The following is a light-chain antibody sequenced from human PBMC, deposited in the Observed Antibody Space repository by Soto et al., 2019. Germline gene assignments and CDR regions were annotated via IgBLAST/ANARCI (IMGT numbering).Light chain of an antibody. CDR3: QQYSDLPMT. CDR2: GAS. CDR1: QSLGRY. Sequence: DIVLTQSPDTLSLSPGESATLSCRASQSLGRYLAWYQQKPGQAPRLLIYGASRRATGIPDRFSGSASGTDFTLTISRLEPEDFAVYFCQQYSDLPMTFGQGTRLEIK. J-gene: IGKJ5*01. V-gene: IGKV3-20*01.